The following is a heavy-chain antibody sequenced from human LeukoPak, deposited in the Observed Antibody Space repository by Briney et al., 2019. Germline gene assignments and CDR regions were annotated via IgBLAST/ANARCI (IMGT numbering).Heavy chain of an antibody. D-gene: IGHD3-10*01. J-gene: IGHJ4*02. Sequence: GASLRISCKGSGYSFTTYWISWVRQMPGKGLEWMGRIDPSDSYTNYSPSFQGHVTISADKSISTVYLQWSSLKASDTAMYYCARQAVRDFDYWGQGTLVTVSS. V-gene: IGHV5-10-1*01. CDR3: ARQAVRDFDY. CDR1: GYSFTTYW. CDR2: IDPSDSYT.